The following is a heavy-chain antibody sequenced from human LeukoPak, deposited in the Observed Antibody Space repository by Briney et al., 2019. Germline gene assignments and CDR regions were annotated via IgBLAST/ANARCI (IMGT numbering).Heavy chain of an antibody. CDR3: ASSFDY. CDR2: ISYDGSDK. V-gene: IGHV3-30-3*01. CDR1: GFTFSSYA. Sequence: GSLRLSCAASGFTFSSYAMHWVRQAPGKGLEWVAVISYDGSDKYYADSVKGRFTISRDNSKNTLYLQMNSLRAEDTAVYYCASSFDYWGQGTLVTVSS. J-gene: IGHJ4*02.